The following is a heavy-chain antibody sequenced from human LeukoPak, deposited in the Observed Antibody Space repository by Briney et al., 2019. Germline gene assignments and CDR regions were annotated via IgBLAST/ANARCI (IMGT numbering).Heavy chain of an antibody. CDR1: GYAFNDYY. D-gene: IGHD1-14*01. J-gene: IGHJ4*02. V-gene: IGHV1-2*02. Sequence: ASVKVSCKASGYAFNDYYIHWVRQAPGQGLEWMGRINPNTGSTNYAHKFQGRVTMTGDTSINTASMKLTSLTSGDTAVYYCTRVSIAGANLYFDYWGQGTLVTVSS. CDR2: INPNTGST. CDR3: TRVSIAGANLYFDY.